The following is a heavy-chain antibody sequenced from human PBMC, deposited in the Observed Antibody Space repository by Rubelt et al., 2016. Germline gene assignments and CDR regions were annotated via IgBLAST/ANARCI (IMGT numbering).Heavy chain of an antibody. J-gene: IGHJ4*02. Sequence: QVQLVQSGAEVKKPGASVKVSCKASGYTFTSYGISWVRQAPGQGLEWMGWICAYIGNTNDAQKRQGRVTMTTDTTTRTADMELRSLRSDDAAVYDCARDSGSPRGGGHDYWGQGTLVTVSS. V-gene: IGHV1-18*01. D-gene: IGHD1-26*01. CDR1: GYTFTSYG. CDR3: ARDSGSPRGGGHDY. CDR2: ICAYIGNT.